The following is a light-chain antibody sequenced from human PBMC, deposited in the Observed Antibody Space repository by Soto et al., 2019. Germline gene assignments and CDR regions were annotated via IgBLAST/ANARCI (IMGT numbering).Light chain of an antibody. V-gene: IGLV2-8*01. CDR3: ISHAGTNNV. Sequence: QSALTQTPSSSGSLGQSVAISCTGTSSDVGATVYVSWYQHHSGKSPKLLLSEVNKRPSGDPDRCSDSKSCPTASLTVSVLQPYDEAEYYCISHAGTNNVLETGNKLTIL. J-gene: IGLJ1*01. CDR2: EVN. CDR1: SSDVGATVY.